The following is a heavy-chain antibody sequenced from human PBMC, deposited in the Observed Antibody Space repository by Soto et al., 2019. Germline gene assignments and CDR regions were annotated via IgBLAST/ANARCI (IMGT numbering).Heavy chain of an antibody. CDR1: GFTFSSYA. CDR2: ISGSGGST. J-gene: IGHJ4*02. D-gene: IGHD3-22*01. CDR3: AKSRVDYYDSSGYYYS. Sequence: GGSLRLSCAASGFTFSSYAMSWVRQAPGKGLEWVSAISGSGGSTYCADSVKGRFTISRDNSKNTLYLQMNSLRAEDTAVYYCAKSRVDYYDSSGYYYSWGQGTLVTVSS. V-gene: IGHV3-23*01.